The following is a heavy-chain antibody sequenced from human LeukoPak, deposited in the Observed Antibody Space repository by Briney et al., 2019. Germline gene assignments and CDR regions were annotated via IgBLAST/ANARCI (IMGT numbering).Heavy chain of an antibody. J-gene: IGHJ1*01. CDR3: SREGRAIVVVPAAIVYFQH. V-gene: IGHV1-69*01. Sequence: SVKVSCKASGGTSSIYAISWVRQAPGQGLEWMGGVIPIFGTANYAQKFQGRGAITADESPSTAYMELSSLRSEDTAVYYCSREGRAIVVVPAAIVYFQHWGQGTLVSVSS. CDR2: VIPIFGTA. D-gene: IGHD2-2*01. CDR1: GGTSSIYA.